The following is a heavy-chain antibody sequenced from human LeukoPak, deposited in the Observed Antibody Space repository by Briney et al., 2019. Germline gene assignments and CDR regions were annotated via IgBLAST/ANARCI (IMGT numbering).Heavy chain of an antibody. CDR2: INWNGGSI. D-gene: IGHD2-21*01. CDR1: GFTFEDFA. Sequence: GGSLRLSCAASGFTFEDFAMHWVRQAPGKGLEWVSLINWNGGSIAYADSVKGRFTISRDNARNSLYLQMNSLRPEDTALYYCAKDYCGGNSCFVDYWGQGTLVTVSS. V-gene: IGHV3-9*01. J-gene: IGHJ4*02. CDR3: AKDYCGGNSCFVDY.